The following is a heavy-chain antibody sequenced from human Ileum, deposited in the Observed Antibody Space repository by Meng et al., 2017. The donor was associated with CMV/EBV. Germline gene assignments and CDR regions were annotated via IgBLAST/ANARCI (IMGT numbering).Heavy chain of an antibody. D-gene: IGHD6-13*01. CDR1: GASISSGDYY. CDR3: ARFRIAALGNLFDP. Sequence: QVQLQESGPGLVKPSQTLSLSCTVSGASISSGDYYWSWIRQPPGKGLEWIGYIFFSGNTYYNPSLNNRDIISIDTPRNQFSLKVDSVTAADTAVYYCARFRIAALGNLFDPWGHGTLVTVSS. J-gene: IGHJ5*02. CDR2: IFFSGNT. V-gene: IGHV4-30-4*08.